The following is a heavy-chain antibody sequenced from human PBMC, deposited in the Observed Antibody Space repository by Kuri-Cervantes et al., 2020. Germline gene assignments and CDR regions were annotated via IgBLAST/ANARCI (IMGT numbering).Heavy chain of an antibody. CDR1: GFTFSSYA. D-gene: IGHD1-26*01. Sequence: SLKISCAASGFTFSSYALHWVRQAPGKGLEWVALISSDGRNKFYGDPMKGRFTISRDNSKNTLYLQINSLRAEDTAVYFCARDHSGENYYLSPSLFYGMDVWGQGTTVTVSS. J-gene: IGHJ6*02. V-gene: IGHV3-30*04. CDR3: ARDHSGENYYLSPSLFYGMDV. CDR2: ISSDGRNK.